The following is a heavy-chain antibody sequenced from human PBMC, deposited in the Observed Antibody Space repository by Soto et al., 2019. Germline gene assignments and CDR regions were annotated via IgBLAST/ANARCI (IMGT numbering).Heavy chain of an antibody. CDR3: ARGKAVPDS. J-gene: IGHJ5*02. D-gene: IGHD2-21*01. CDR2: IKQDGSEK. Sequence: PGGSLRLSCEASGFTFSSSWMSWVRQAPGKGLEWVASIKQDGSEKYYVDSVEGRFTISRDNAKNSLFLHMNSLRAEDTAVYFCARGKAVPDSWGQGTLVTVSS. CDR1: GFTFSSSW. V-gene: IGHV3-7*01.